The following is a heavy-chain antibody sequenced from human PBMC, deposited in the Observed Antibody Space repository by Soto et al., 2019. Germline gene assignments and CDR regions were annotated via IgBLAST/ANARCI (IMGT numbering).Heavy chain of an antibody. CDR3: ARDRPAVVVPAAPYYYYYYMDV. V-gene: IGHV1-69*04. J-gene: IGHJ6*03. CDR2: IIPILGIA. Sequence: ASVKVSCKASGGTFSSYTISWVRQAPGQGLEWMGRIIPILGIANYAQKFQGRVTITADKSTSTAYMELSSLRSEDTAVYYCARDRPAVVVPAAPYYYYYYMDVWGKGTTVTVSS. D-gene: IGHD2-2*01. CDR1: GGTFSSYT.